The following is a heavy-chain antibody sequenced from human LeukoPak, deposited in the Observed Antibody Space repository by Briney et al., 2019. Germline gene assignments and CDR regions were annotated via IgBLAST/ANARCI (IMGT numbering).Heavy chain of an antibody. CDR2: IRYDGSNK. CDR3: AKGQSIGGYGNFDY. Sequence: GGSLRLSCAASGFTFSSYGMHWVRQAPGKGLEWVAFIRYDGSNKYYADSVKGRFTISRDNPKNTLYLQMNSLRAEDTAVYYCAKGQSIGGYGNFDYWGQGTLVTVSS. D-gene: IGHD5-12*01. V-gene: IGHV3-30*02. CDR1: GFTFSSYG. J-gene: IGHJ4*02.